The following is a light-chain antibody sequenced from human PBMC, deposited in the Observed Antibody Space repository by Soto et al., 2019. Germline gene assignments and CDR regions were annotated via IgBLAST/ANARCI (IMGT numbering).Light chain of an antibody. J-gene: IGKJ2*01. CDR3: QQYGDWPQT. CDR1: QSVSGSS. V-gene: IGKV3-20*01. Sequence: EIVLTQSPGTLSLSPGERATLSCRASQSVSGSSLAWYQQRSGQAPRLLIYGASTRATGIPDRFSGSGSGTDFTLTISSLQSEDFAVYSCQQYGDWPQTFGLGTKVDIK. CDR2: GAS.